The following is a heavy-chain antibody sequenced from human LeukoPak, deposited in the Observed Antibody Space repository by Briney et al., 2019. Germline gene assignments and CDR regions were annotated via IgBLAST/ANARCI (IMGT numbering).Heavy chain of an antibody. Sequence: PGGSLRLSCAASGFTFSSYSMNWVRQAPGKGLEWVSSISSSSSYIYYADSVKGRFTISRDNAKDSLYLQMNSLRAEDTAVYYCAREGNFAFDIWGQGTMVTVSS. V-gene: IGHV3-21*01. CDR3: AREGNFAFDI. CDR1: GFTFSSYS. J-gene: IGHJ3*02. CDR2: ISSSSSYI. D-gene: IGHD1-1*01.